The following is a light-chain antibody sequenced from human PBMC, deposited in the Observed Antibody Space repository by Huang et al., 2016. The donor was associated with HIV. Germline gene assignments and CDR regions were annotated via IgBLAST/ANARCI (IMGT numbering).Light chain of an antibody. Sequence: DIQMTQSPSSLSASVGDRVTITCRARQSIGSYLNCYQQKPGKAPKLLIYATSSLQSGVPSRFSGSGSGTDFTLTISSLQPEDFASYFCQQTNSAPLTFGGGTKVEIK. J-gene: IGKJ4*01. V-gene: IGKV1-39*01. CDR3: QQTNSAPLT. CDR1: QSIGSY. CDR2: ATS.